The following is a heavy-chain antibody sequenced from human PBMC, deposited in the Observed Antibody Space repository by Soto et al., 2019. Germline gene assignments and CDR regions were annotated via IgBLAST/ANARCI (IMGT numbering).Heavy chain of an antibody. V-gene: IGHV2-5*02. CDR3: VRNWRYYGGDYYYGMDA. D-gene: IGHD3-10*01. J-gene: IGHJ6*02. CDR2: IYWDDDE. Sequence: ITLKESGPTLVKPTQTLTLTCTFSGFSLNTGGVGVGWVRQPRGKAMGWLALIYWDDDERYRPSLRSRLNITKDTINNQVVLTMPNMDPEDTATYYCVRNWRYYGGDYYYGMDAWGQGTTVTVSS. CDR1: GFSLNTGGVG.